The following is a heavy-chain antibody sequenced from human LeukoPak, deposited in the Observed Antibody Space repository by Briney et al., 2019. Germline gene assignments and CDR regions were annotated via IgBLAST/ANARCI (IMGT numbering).Heavy chain of an antibody. CDR1: GFTFSSSA. CDR2: ISNNGGYT. J-gene: IGHJ3*02. CDR3: ARGPLPTTRAFDI. V-gene: IGHV3-23*01. D-gene: IGHD1-1*01. Sequence: GGSLRLSCAASGFTFSSSAMSRVRQAPGKGLEWVSAISNNGGYTYYADSVQGRFTISRDNSKSTLCLQMNSLRAEDTAVYYCARGPLPTTRAFDIWGQGTLVTVSS.